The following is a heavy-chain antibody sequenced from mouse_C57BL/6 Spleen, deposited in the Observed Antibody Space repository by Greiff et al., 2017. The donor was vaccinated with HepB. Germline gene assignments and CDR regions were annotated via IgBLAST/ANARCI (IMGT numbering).Heavy chain of an antibody. Sequence: QVQLQQSGAELVRPGPSVKMSCKASGYTFTNYWIGWAKQRPGHGLEWIGDIYPGGGYTNYNEKFKGKATLTADKSSSTAYMQFSSLTSEDSAIYYCARSCGTTVVAYFDYWGQGTTLTVSS. CDR3: ARSCGTTVVAYFDY. D-gene: IGHD1-1*01. V-gene: IGHV1-63*01. CDR2: IYPGGGYT. CDR1: GYTFTNYW. J-gene: IGHJ2*01.